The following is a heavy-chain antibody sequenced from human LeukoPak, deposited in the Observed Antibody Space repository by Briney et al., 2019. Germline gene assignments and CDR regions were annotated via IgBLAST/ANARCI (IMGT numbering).Heavy chain of an antibody. CDR1: GFTFSSYG. Sequence: GGSLRLSCAAPGFTFSSYGMHWVRQVPGKGLEWAAVSYHVDSVKGGFTISRDNSKNTLYLQMNRLRAEDTAVYYCAKDGGNYYDTGGDYLMRSYMDVWGKGTTVTVSS. V-gene: IGHV3-30*18. CDR3: AKDGGNYYDTGGDYLMRSYMDV. CDR2: SY. D-gene: IGHD3-22*01. J-gene: IGHJ6*03.